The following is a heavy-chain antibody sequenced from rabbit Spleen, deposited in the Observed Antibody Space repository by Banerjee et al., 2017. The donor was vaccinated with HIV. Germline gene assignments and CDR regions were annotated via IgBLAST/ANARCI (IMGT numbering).Heavy chain of an antibody. J-gene: IGHJ4*01. Sequence: QEQLEESGGDLVKPEGSLTLTCKASGFSFSDRDVMCWVRQAPGKGLEWITCINMVTGKSVYASWAKGRFIMSRTSSTTVTLQMTSLTAADTATYFCARGDTGVGLGDVFTVAYYLNLWGPGTLVTVS. CDR3: ARGDTGVGLGDVFTVAYYLNL. D-gene: IGHD5-1*01. CDR2: INMVTGKS. V-gene: IGHV1S45*01. CDR1: GFSFSDRDV.